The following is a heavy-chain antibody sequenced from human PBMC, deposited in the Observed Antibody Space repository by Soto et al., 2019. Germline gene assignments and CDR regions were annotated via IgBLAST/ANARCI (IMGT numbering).Heavy chain of an antibody. Sequence: EVQLMESGGGLVQPGGSLRLSCAGSGFTLSMSAVSWVRQAPGKGLEWVSYISDSGDRTYYADSVKGRFTISRDRSKNTVSMQMNTLRDEDTALYYCAKDRGIIVKAGDAFDVWGQGTMVTVSS. CDR1: GFTLSMSA. CDR3: AKDRGIIVKAGDAFDV. J-gene: IGHJ3*01. CDR2: ISDSGDRT. D-gene: IGHD3-16*02. V-gene: IGHV3-23*01.